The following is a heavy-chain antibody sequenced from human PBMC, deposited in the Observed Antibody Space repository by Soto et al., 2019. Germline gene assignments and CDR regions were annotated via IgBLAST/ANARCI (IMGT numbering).Heavy chain of an antibody. J-gene: IGHJ4*02. V-gene: IGHV2-5*02. Sequence: QITLKESGPTLVKPTQTLTLTCTFSGFSLSTSGVGVGWIRQPPGKALEWLALIYWDDDKRYSPPLKSRLTITKDTSKNQVVLTMTNMDPVDTATYYCARQDTDYYFDYWGQGTLVTVSS. CDR3: ARQDTDYYFDY. CDR2: IYWDDDK. CDR1: GFSLSTSGVG.